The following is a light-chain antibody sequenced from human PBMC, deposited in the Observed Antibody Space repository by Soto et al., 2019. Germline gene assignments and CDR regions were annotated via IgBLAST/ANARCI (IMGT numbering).Light chain of an antibody. CDR2: GAS. CDR3: QQYNSWT. Sequence: EIVMTQSPATLSVSPGKRATLSCRASQSVSSNLAWYQQKPGQAPSLLIYGASTRATGTPARFSGSGSGTEFTLTISSLQPDDFATYYCQQYNSWTFGGGTKVDI. V-gene: IGKV3-15*01. CDR1: QSVSSN. J-gene: IGKJ4*01.